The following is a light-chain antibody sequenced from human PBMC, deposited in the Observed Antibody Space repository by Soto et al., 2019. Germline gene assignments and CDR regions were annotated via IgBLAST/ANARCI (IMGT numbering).Light chain of an antibody. CDR1: RNDVGSYNL. CDR3: CSYAGSSFYV. CDR2: EGS. Sequence: QSALTPPASVSGAPGQSVTISRTGTRNDVGSYNLVSWYQQHPGKAPKLMIYEGSKRPSGVSNRFSGSKSGNTASLTISGLQAEDEADYYCCSYAGSSFYVFGTGTKVTVL. V-gene: IGLV2-23*01. J-gene: IGLJ1*01.